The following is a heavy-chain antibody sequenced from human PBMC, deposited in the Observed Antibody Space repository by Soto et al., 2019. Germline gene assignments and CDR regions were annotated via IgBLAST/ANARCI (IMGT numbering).Heavy chain of an antibody. Sequence: VQLVESGGGVVQPGRSLRLSCAASGFTFSDYARHWVRQAPGKGLEWVAVVSHDGRNTHYADSVKGRFTISRDSSKNTVSLEMTSLRAEYTAVYYCAKGGRQWLVTCDFNYWGQGALVTVSS. CDR1: GFTFSDYA. CDR3: AKGGRQWLVTCDFNY. D-gene: IGHD6-19*01. J-gene: IGHJ4*02. CDR2: VSHDGRNT. V-gene: IGHV3-30*18.